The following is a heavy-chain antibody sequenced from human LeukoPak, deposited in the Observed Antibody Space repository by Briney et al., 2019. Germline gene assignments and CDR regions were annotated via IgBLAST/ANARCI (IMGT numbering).Heavy chain of an antibody. V-gene: IGHV4-59*12. CDR1: GDSMSSYY. CDR2: IYYSGHT. Sequence: MASETLSLTCTVSGDSMSSYYWSWIRQPPGKGLEWIGYIYYSGHTNYNPSLKSRVTISVDTSKNQFSLKLSSVTAADTAVYYCARDKQEVVVAAKAYYYYGMDVWGQGTTDTVSS. CDR3: ARDKQEVVVAAKAYYYYGMDV. J-gene: IGHJ6*02. D-gene: IGHD2-15*01.